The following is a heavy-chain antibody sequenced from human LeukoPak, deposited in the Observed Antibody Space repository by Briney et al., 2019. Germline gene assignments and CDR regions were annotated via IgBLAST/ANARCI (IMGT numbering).Heavy chain of an antibody. CDR1: GGSFSGYY. CDR3: ARGAAFDI. Sequence: SETLSLTCAVYGGSFSGYYWSWIRQPPGKGLEWIGEINHSGSTNYNPSLKSRVTISVDTSKNQFSLKLSSVTAADTAVYYCARGAAFDIWDQGTMVTVSS. J-gene: IGHJ3*02. V-gene: IGHV4-34*01. CDR2: INHSGST.